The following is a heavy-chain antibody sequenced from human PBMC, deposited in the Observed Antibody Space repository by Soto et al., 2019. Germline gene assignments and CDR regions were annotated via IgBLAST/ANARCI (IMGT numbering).Heavy chain of an antibody. CDR2: IYYSGST. D-gene: IGHD3-3*01. CDR3: AREGYGSYYDGVDP. Sequence: QVQLQESGPGLVKPSETLSLTCTVSGGSVSSGGYNWSWIRQPPGKGLEWIGYIYYSGSTNYNPSRKSRVTITVDTSKNQYTLKLSSVTAADTAVDYCAREGYGSYYDGVDPWGQGTLVTVSS. CDR1: GGSVSSGGYN. V-gene: IGHV4-61*08. J-gene: IGHJ5*02.